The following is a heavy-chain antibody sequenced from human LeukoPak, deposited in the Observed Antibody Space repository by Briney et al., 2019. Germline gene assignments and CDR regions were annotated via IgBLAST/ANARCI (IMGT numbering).Heavy chain of an antibody. V-gene: IGHV4-59*01. D-gene: IGHD3-22*01. Sequence: SETMSLTCTVSGGSISSYYWSWIRQPPGKGLEWIGYIYYSGSTNYNPSLKSRVTISVDTSKNQFSLKLSSVTAADTAVYYCAREDYYDSSFDYWGQGTLVTVSS. J-gene: IGHJ4*02. CDR2: IYYSGST. CDR1: GGSISSYY. CDR3: AREDYYDSSFDY.